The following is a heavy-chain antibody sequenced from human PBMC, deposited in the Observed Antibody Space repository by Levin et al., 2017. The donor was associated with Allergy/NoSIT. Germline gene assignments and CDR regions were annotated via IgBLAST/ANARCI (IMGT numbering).Heavy chain of an antibody. D-gene: IGHD2-21*01. J-gene: IGHJ4*02. V-gene: IGHV3-33*01. CDR3: ARDYPAYCGGDCYSDGGPIDY. Sequence: GGSLRLSCAASGFTFSSYGMHWVRQAPGKGLEWVAVIWYDGSNKYYADSVKGRFTISRDNSKNTLYLQMNSLRVEDTAVYYCARDYPAYCGGDCYSDGGPIDYWGQGTLVTVSS. CDR2: IWYDGSNK. CDR1: GFTFSSYG.